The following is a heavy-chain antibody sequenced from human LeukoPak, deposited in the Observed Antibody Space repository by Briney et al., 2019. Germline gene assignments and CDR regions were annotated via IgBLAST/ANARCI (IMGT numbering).Heavy chain of an antibody. CDR2: IYTSGST. CDR1: GGSFSGYY. CDR3: ARDTNYGSGSYYPFWFDP. Sequence: PSETLSLTCAVYGGSFSGYYWSWIRQPAGKGLEWIGRIYTSGSTNYNPSLKSRVTISVDTSKNQFSLKLSSVTAADTAVYYCARDTNYGSGSYYPFWFDPWGQGTLVTVSS. J-gene: IGHJ5*02. V-gene: IGHV4-4*07. D-gene: IGHD3-10*01.